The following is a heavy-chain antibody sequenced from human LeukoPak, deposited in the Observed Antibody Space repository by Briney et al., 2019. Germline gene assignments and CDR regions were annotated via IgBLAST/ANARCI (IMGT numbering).Heavy chain of an antibody. J-gene: IGHJ4*02. V-gene: IGHV1-2*02. CDR1: GYTFTGYY. D-gene: IGHD3-9*01. CDR2: INPNSGGT. CDR3: ARDKWSTYYDILTGN. Sequence: ASVKVSCKASGYTFTGYYMHWVRQAPGQGLEWMGWINPNSGGTNYAQKFQGRVTMTRDTSISTAYMELSRLRSDDTAVYYCARDKWSTYYDILTGNWGQGTLVTVSS.